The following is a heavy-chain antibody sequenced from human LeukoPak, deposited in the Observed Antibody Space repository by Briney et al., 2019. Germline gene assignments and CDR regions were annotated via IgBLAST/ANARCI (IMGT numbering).Heavy chain of an antibody. J-gene: IGHJ4*02. CDR2: IKQDGSEK. D-gene: IGHD3-22*01. CDR1: GFTFSSYW. Sequence: PGGSLRLFSAASGFTFSSYWMSWVRQAPGKGLEWVANIKQDGSEKYYVDSVKGRFTISRDDAKNSLYLQMNSLRAEDTAVYYCARERGYYDYWGQGTLVTVSS. V-gene: IGHV3-7*01. CDR3: ARERGYYDY.